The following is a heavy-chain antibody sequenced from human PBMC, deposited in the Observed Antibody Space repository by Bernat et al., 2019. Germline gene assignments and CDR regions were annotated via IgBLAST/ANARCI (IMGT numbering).Heavy chain of an antibody. CDR2: ISYDGSNK. Sequence: QVQLVESGGGVVQPGRSLRLSCAASGFTFSSYGMHWVRQAPGRGLEWVAVISYDGSNKYYADSIKGRFTISRDNSKISLYLQMNSLRAEDSAVYYCAKDPSQVAAAGDYYYYYGMDVWGQGTTVTVSS. CDR1: GFTFSSYG. J-gene: IGHJ6*02. CDR3: AKDPSQVAAAGDYYYYYGMDV. D-gene: IGHD6-19*01. V-gene: IGHV3-30*18.